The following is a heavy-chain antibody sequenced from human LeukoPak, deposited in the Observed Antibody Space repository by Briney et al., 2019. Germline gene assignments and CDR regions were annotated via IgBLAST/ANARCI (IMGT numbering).Heavy chain of an antibody. CDR3: ARGRCSSTSSPGDNWFAP. CDR2: IIPIFGTA. J-gene: IGHJ5*02. D-gene: IGHD2-2*01. V-gene: IGHV1-69*13. CDR1: GGTFSSYA. Sequence: EASVKVSCKASGGTFSSYAISWVRQAPGQGLEWMGGIIPIFGTANYAQKFQGRVTITADESTSTAYMELSSLRSEGTAVYYCARGRCSSTSSPGDNWFAPGGKGPLVTVPS.